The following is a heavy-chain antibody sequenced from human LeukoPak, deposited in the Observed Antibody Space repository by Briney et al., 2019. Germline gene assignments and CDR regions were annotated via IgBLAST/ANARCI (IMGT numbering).Heavy chain of an antibody. CDR1: GFIFRKFW. V-gene: IGHV3-7*01. J-gene: IGHJ4*02. CDR2: IKEDGSDE. Sequence: PGGSLRLSCVASGFIFRKFWTSWVRQAPRKGPEWVANIKEDGSDEYYVYSVKGRFTISRDNAKNSLYLQMNSLRAEDTAMYYCARDPGTGFDYWGQGTLVTVSS. D-gene: IGHD3-10*01. CDR3: ARDPGTGFDY.